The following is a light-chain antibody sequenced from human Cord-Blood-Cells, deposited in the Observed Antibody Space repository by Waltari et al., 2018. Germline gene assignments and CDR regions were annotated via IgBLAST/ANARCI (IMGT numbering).Light chain of an antibody. CDR1: KLGDKY. J-gene: IGLJ2*01. CDR3: QAWDSSTVV. V-gene: IGLV3-1*01. Sequence: SYELTQPPSVSVSPGQTASITCSGDKLGDKYACWYQQKPGQSPVLVIYQDSKRPSGIPERFSGSNSGNTATLTISGTHAMYEADYYCQAWDSSTVVFGGGTKLTVL. CDR2: QDS.